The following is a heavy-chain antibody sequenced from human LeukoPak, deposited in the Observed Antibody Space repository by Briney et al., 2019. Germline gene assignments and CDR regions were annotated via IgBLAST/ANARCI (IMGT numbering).Heavy chain of an antibody. J-gene: IGHJ5*01. CDR3: ARGHMIVVVNWFDS. CDR1: GGTFSSYA. V-gene: IGHV1-69*13. Sequence: GASVKVSCKASGGTFSSYAISWVRQAPGQGLEWMGGIIPIFGTAKYAQKFQGRVTITADESTSTAYMELSSLRSEDTAVYYCARGHMIVVVNWFDSWGQGTLVTVSS. CDR2: IIPIFGTA. D-gene: IGHD3-22*01.